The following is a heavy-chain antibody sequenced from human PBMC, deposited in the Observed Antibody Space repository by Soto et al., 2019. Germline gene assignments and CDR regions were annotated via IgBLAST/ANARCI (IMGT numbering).Heavy chain of an antibody. CDR1: GFTFSSYG. CDR3: ARDLNIVVVPAAPSAFDY. Sequence: PGGSLRLSCAASGFTFSSYGMHWVRQAPGKGLEWVAVIWYDGSNKYYADSVKGRFTISRDNSKNTLYLQMNSLRAEDTAVYYCARDLNIVVVPAAPSAFDYWGQGTLVTVSS. CDR2: IWYDGSNK. D-gene: IGHD2-2*01. V-gene: IGHV3-33*01. J-gene: IGHJ4*02.